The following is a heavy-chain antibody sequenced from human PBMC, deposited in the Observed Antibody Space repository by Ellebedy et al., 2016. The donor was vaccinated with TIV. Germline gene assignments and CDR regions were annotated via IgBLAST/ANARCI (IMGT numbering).Heavy chain of an antibody. CDR3: ARISSGWGFDY. CDR2: IDWDDDK. Sequence: SGPMLVKPTQTLTLTCTFSGFSLSTSRLSVSWIRQPPGKALEWLARIDWDDDKFYSTSLRTRLTISKDSSENQVVLTMTNMDPEDTATYYCARISSGWGFDYWGQGTLVTVSS. J-gene: IGHJ4*02. CDR1: GFSLSTSRLS. D-gene: IGHD6-19*01. V-gene: IGHV2-70*16.